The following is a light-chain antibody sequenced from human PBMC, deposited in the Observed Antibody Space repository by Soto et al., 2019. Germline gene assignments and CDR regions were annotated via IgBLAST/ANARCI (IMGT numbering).Light chain of an antibody. V-gene: IGKV1-39*01. CDR2: SAS. J-gene: IGKJ5*01. Sequence: DIHMNQSPSSLSTSLGDIVTITCRASQRINIYLNWYRQKPGKAPELLIYSASNLQSGVPSRFSGSGSGTDFTLTISGLQSEDFATYYCQQSFSTHTFGQGTRLEI. CDR1: QRINIY. CDR3: QQSFSTHT.